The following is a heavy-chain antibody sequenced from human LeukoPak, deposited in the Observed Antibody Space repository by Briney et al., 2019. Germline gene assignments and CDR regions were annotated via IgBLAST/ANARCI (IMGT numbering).Heavy chain of an antibody. J-gene: IGHJ4*02. Sequence: GGSLRLSCAASGFSFSDFYRSWIRQAPGMGLEWISYIGTRSNPIYYADSVKGRFTISRDDAKNSLYLQMNSLRDEDTAVYFCAREARGSGRDFDYWGQGILVTVSS. D-gene: IGHD1-26*01. CDR1: GFSFSDFY. CDR3: AREARGSGRDFDY. CDR2: IGTRSNPI. V-gene: IGHV3-11*01.